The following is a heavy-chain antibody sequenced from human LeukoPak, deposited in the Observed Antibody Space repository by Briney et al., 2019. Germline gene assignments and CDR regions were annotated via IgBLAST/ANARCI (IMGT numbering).Heavy chain of an antibody. Sequence: PSETLSLTCTVSGYSISSGYYWGWIRQPPGKGLEWIGIFSHNGSTYYNPSLKSRVTISVDTSKNQFSLKLSSVTVADTAVYYCARDVGLSNWFDPWGQGTLVTVSS. CDR3: ARDVGLSNWFDP. J-gene: IGHJ5*02. D-gene: IGHD2-15*01. V-gene: IGHV4-38-2*02. CDR1: GYSISSGYY. CDR2: FSHNGST.